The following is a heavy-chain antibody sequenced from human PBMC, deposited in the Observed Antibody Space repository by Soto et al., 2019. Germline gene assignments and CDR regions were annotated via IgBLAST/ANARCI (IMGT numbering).Heavy chain of an antibody. CDR1: GFTFSSYD. Sequence: EVQLLESGGGLVQPGGSLRLSCAASGFTFSSYDMSWVRQAPGKGLEWVSGISGSGGSTYYADSVKGRFTISRDNSKNTLYLLMNSLRAEDTAIYYCAKWERVGATRWFDPWGQGTLVTVSS. V-gene: IGHV3-23*01. CDR2: ISGSGGST. J-gene: IGHJ5*02. CDR3: AKWERVGATRWFDP. D-gene: IGHD1-26*01.